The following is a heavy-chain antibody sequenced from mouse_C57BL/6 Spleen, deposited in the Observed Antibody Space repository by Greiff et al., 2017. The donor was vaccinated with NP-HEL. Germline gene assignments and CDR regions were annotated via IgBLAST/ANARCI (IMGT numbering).Heavy chain of an antibody. V-gene: IGHV1-52*01. CDR3: TRNPTTVVGEY. D-gene: IGHD1-1*01. CDR1: GYTFTSYW. CDR2: IDPSDSET. Sequence: QVQLQQPGAELVRPGSSVKLSCKASGYTFTSYWMHWVKQRPIQGLEWIGNIDPSDSETHYNQKFKDKATLTVDKSSSTAYMQLSSLTSEDSAVYYCTRNPTTVVGEYWGTGTTLTVAT. J-gene: IGHJ2*01.